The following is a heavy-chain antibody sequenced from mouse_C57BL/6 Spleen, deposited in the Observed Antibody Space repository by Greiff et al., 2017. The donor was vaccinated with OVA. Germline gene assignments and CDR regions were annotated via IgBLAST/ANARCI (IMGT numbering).Heavy chain of an antibody. Sequence: EVKLVESGPELVKPGASVKISCKASGYSFTDYNMNWVKQSNGKSLEWIGVINPNYGTTSYNQKFKGKATLTVDQSSSTAYMQLNSLTSEDSAVYYCARGGDYYYYGSRWYFDVWGTGTTVTVSS. CDR2: INPNYGTT. CDR3: ARGGDYYYYGSRWYFDV. J-gene: IGHJ1*03. V-gene: IGHV1-39*01. CDR1: GYSFTDYN. D-gene: IGHD1-1*01.